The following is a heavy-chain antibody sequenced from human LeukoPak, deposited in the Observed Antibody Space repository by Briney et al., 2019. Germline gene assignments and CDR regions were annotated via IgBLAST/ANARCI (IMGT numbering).Heavy chain of an antibody. CDR3: AKDQRWESPHYLDS. J-gene: IGHJ4*02. D-gene: IGHD1-26*01. V-gene: IGHV3-7*03. CDR2: VNRDGSET. CDR1: GFTLSNHW. Sequence: GGSLRLSCAASGFTLSNHWMTWVRQVPGRGPEWVANVNRDGSETYYLDSVKGRFTISRDNAKNSLYLQMNSLRDEDTAVYYCAKDQRWESPHYLDSWGQGTLVTVSS.